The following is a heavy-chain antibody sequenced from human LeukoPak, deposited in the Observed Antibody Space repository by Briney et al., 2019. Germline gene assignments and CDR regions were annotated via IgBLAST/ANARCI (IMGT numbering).Heavy chain of an antibody. V-gene: IGHV3-30*02. D-gene: IGHD3-16*01. CDR1: GFTFSSYG. Sequence: GGSLRLSCAASGFTFSSYGMHWVRQAPGKGLEWVAFIRHDGSNKYYADSVKGRFTISRDNSKNTLYLQMNSLRAEDTAVYYCAKDGNVLGIEPDAFDIWGQGTMVTVSS. J-gene: IGHJ3*02. CDR2: IRHDGSNK. CDR3: AKDGNVLGIEPDAFDI.